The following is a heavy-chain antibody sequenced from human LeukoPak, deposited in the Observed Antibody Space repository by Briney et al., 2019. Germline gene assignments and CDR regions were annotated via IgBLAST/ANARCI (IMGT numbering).Heavy chain of an antibody. J-gene: IGHJ4*02. CDR3: ARMDHGSSVYSDPLFDY. V-gene: IGHV4-59*11. D-gene: IGHD3-22*01. CDR2: IYYSGTT. CDR1: GGSISGHY. Sequence: SETLSLTCNVSGGSISGHYWSWIRQPPGKGLEWIGYIYYSGTTSYKPSLRSRVTMSVDTSKNQFSLRLNSVTAADTAVYYCARMDHGSSVYSDPLFDYWGQGTLVTVSS.